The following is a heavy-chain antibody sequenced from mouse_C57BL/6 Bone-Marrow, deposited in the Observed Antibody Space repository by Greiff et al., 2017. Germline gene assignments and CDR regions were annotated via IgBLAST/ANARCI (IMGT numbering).Heavy chain of an antibody. V-gene: IGHV1-61*01. D-gene: IGHD3-1*01. CDR2: IYPADSET. CDR1: GYTFTSYW. CDR3: ATAWFAY. Sequence: QVQLKQPGAELVRPGSSVKLSCKASGYTFTSYWMDWVKQRPGQGLEWIGNIYPADSETHYNQKFKDKATLTVDKSSSTAYMQLSSLTSEDSAVYFCATAWFAYWGQGTLVTVSS. J-gene: IGHJ3*01.